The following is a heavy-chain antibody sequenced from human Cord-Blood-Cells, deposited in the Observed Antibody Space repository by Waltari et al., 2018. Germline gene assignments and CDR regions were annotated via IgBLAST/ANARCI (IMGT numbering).Heavy chain of an antibody. CDR3: ATTGYCSSTSCFDY. CDR1: GGSISSSSYY. J-gene: IGHJ4*02. D-gene: IGHD2-2*03. V-gene: IGHV4-39*01. Sequence: QLQLQESGPGLVKPSETLSLTCTVSGGSISSSSYYWGWLRQPPGKGLEWIGSIYYSGSTYYNPSLKSRVTISVDTSKNQFSLQLSSVTAADTAVYYCATTGYCSSTSCFDYWGQGTLVTVSS. CDR2: IYYSGST.